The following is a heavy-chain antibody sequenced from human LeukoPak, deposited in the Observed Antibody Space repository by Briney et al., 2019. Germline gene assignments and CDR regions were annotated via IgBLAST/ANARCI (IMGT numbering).Heavy chain of an antibody. Sequence: GGSLRLSCAASGFTLSSCGMHWVRQAPGKGLEWVAVITYDGITTYFDDSVKGRFTISRDTSRSMLYLQMNSLRPEDTAVYYCVKEQSSGNYSTADFWGQGPLVTVSS. CDR1: GFTLSSCG. J-gene: IGHJ4*02. V-gene: IGHV3-30*18. D-gene: IGHD3-10*01. CDR2: ITYDGITT. CDR3: VKEQSSGNYSTADF.